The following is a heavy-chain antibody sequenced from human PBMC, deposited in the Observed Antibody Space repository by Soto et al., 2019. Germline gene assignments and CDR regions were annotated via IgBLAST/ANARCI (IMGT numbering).Heavy chain of an antibody. Sequence: PXESVKIACKGSGYSCTSYWIGWVRQMPGKGLEWMGIIYPGDSDTRYSPSFQGQVTISADKSISTAYLQWSSLKASDTAMYYCARRITIFGVEMWGMDVWGQGTTVTV. CDR2: IYPGDSDT. CDR1: GYSCTSYW. D-gene: IGHD3-3*01. V-gene: IGHV5-51*01. J-gene: IGHJ6*02. CDR3: ARRITIFGVEMWGMDV.